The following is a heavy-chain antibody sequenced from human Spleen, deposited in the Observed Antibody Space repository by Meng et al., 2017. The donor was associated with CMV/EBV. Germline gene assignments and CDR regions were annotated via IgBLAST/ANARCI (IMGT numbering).Heavy chain of an antibody. D-gene: IGHD3-10*01. CDR3: AKGEGYFGSGIDY. CDR1: GFTFNNYA. J-gene: IGHJ4*02. V-gene: IGHV3-23*01. CDR2: IGGSGGTT. Sequence: CTTSGFTFNNYAMTGSRQDPGEGLEWVAGIGGSGGTTNYADSVKGRFTISRDNSKNTLYLQMNSLRAEDTAVYYCAKGEGYFGSGIDYWGQGTLVTVSS.